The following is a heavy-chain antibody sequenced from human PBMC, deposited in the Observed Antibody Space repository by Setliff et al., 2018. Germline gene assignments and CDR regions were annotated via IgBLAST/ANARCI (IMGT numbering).Heavy chain of an antibody. CDR2: MNPNSGNT. V-gene: IGHV1-8*03. CDR3: ARSGGGYDFWSGYLVSHYYYYYYMDV. D-gene: IGHD3-3*01. Sequence: ASVKVSCKASGSTFTGYYMHWVRQATGQGLEWMGWMNPNSGNTGYAQKFQGRVTITRNTSISTAYMELSSLRSEDTAVYYCARSGGGYDFWSGYLVSHYYYYYYMDVWGKGTTVTVSS. CDR1: GSTFTGYY. J-gene: IGHJ6*03.